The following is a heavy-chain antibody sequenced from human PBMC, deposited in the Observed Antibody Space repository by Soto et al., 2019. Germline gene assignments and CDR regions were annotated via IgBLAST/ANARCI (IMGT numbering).Heavy chain of an antibody. CDR1: GYTFTSYG. CDR2: ISTFKGDT. V-gene: IGHV1-18*01. J-gene: IGHJ4*02. Sequence: QVQLVQSGAEVKQPGASVKVSCQASGYTFTSYGISWVRQAPGQGLEWMGWISTFKGDTHYAQKLQGRVTMTTDTSTSTAYMELRSLRSDDTAVYYCARAYGDYYFDYWGQGTLVTVSS. CDR3: ARAYGDYYFDY. D-gene: IGHD4-17*01.